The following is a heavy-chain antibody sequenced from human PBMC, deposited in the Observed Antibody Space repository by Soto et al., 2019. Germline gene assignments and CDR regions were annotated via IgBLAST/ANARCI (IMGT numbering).Heavy chain of an antibody. CDR3: ARHPNPLGSYYDHFDY. CDR2: IDPSDSYT. D-gene: IGHD1-26*01. J-gene: IGHJ4*02. Sequence: GESLKISCKGSGYSFTSYWISWVRQMPGKGLEWMGRIDPSDSYTNYSPSFQGHVTISADKSISTAYLQWSSLKASDTAMYYCARHPNPLGSYYDHFDYWGQGTLVTVSS. V-gene: IGHV5-10-1*01. CDR1: GYSFTSYW.